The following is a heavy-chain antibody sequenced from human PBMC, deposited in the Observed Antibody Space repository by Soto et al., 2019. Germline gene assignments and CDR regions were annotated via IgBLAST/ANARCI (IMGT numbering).Heavy chain of an antibody. CDR2: INPNSGAT. Sequence: QVQLVQSGAEVKKPGASVKVSCKASAYPLTDYYMHWVRQAPGQGPEWLGWINPNSGATKYAQNFQGRVTMTRDTSITTVYLELSGLRSDDTAIYYCAREGDASGWFAYWGQGTLVTVSS. J-gene: IGHJ4*02. CDR3: AREGDASGWFAY. CDR1: AYPLTDYY. D-gene: IGHD6-19*01. V-gene: IGHV1-2*02.